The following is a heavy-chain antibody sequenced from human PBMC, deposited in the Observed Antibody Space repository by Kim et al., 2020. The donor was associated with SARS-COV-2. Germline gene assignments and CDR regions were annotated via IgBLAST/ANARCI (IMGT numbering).Heavy chain of an antibody. CDR1: GGSISSYY. D-gene: IGHD5-18*01. CDR2: IYYSGST. CDR3: GRGGYSYGYAFDY. V-gene: IGHV4-59*08. Sequence: SETLSLTCTVSGGSISSYYWSWIRQPPGKGLEWIGYIYYSGSTNYNPSLKSRVTISVDTSKNQFSLKLSSVTAADTAVYYCGRGGYSYGYAFDYWGQGTLVTVSS. J-gene: IGHJ4*02.